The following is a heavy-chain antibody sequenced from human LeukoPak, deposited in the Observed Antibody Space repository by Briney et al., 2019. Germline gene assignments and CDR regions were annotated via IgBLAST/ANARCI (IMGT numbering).Heavy chain of an antibody. CDR1: GGSFSGYY. CDR3: ARLSQFGVLRFSYYMDV. D-gene: IGHD3-3*01. J-gene: IGHJ6*03. Sequence: SETLSLTCAVYGGSFSGYYWSWIRQPPGKGLEWIGEINHSGSTNYNPSLKSRVTISVDTSKNQFSLKLSSVTAADTAVYYCARLSQFGVLRFSYYMDVWGKGTTVTVSS. CDR2: INHSGST. V-gene: IGHV4-34*01.